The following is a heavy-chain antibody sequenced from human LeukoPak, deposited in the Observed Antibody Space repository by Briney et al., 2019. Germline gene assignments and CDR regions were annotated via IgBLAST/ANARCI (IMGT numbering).Heavy chain of an antibody. CDR2: IDYSGST. V-gene: IGHV4-59*01. CDR1: GGSITSYY. D-gene: IGHD2-2*01. J-gene: IGHJ3*02. Sequence: SETLSLTCTVSGGSITSYYWSWIRQPPGKGLEWIGDIDYSGSTNYNPSLQSRVTISLDTSKNQFSLKLSSVTAADTAVYYCARDKYCSSTYCPQFQFDIWGQGKMVTVSS. CDR3: ARDKYCSSTYCPQFQFDI.